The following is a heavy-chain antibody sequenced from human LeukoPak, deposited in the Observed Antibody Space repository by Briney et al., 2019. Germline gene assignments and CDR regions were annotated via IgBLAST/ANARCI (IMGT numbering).Heavy chain of an antibody. CDR2: INPSGGST. D-gene: IGHD2-21*01. CDR3: AREGAYCGGDCYFDY. J-gene: IGHJ4*02. V-gene: IGHV1-46*01. Sequence: GASVKVSCKASGYTFTSYYMHWVRQAPGQGLEWMGIINPSGGSTSYAQKFQGRVTMTRDTSTSTAYMELSSLRSEDTAVYYCAREGAYCGGDCYFDYWSQGTLVTVSS. CDR1: GYTFTSYY.